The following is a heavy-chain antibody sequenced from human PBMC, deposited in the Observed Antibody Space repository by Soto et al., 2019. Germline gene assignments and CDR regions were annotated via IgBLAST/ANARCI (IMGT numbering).Heavy chain of an antibody. CDR3: ARSLYSSSWFHSGNSYYFYGMDV. V-gene: IGHV1-69*12. J-gene: IGHJ6*02. CDR2: IIAFSDIV. D-gene: IGHD6-13*01. Sequence: QVQLVQSGAEVKKPGSSVKVSCKASGCTFGIYAITWVRQAPGQGLEWMGGIIAFSDIVNYTQKLQGRVTITADESTNTAYMDMSSLRSEDTAVYYCARSLYSSSWFHSGNSYYFYGMDVWGQGTTVTVSS. CDR1: GCTFGIYA.